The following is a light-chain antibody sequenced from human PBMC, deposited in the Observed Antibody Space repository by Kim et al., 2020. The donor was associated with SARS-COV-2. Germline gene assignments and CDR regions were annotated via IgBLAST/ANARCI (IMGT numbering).Light chain of an antibody. J-gene: IGLJ1*01. V-gene: IGLV3-1*01. CDR3: QAWDSSTAV. CDR2: QDS. Sequence: VSPVQTASITCSGDKVGDKYACWYQQKPGQSPLLVIYQDSKRPSGIPERFSGSNSGNTATLTISGTQAMDEADYYCQAWDSSTAVFGTGTKVAVL. CDR1: KVGDKY.